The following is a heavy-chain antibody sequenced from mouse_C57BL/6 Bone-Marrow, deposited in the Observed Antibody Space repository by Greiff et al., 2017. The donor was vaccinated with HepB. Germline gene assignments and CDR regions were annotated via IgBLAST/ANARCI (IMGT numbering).Heavy chain of an antibody. CDR3: ATQIPLYYYGSSYGYFDV. J-gene: IGHJ1*03. CDR2: ISYDGSN. V-gene: IGHV3-6*01. D-gene: IGHD1-1*01. CDR1: GYSITSGYY. Sequence: EVKLMESGPGLVKPSQSLSLTCSVTGYSITSGYYWNWIRQFPGNKLEWMGYISYDGSNNYNPSLKNRISITRDTTKNQFFLKLNSVTTEDTATYYCATQIPLYYYGSSYGYFDVWGTGTTVTVSS.